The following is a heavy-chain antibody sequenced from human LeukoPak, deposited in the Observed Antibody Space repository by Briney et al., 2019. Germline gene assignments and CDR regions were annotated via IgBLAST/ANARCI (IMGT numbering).Heavy chain of an antibody. CDR1: GFTFSSYA. J-gene: IGHJ6*03. CDR2: ISGSGGST. CDR3: AKGVGGSASYYYMDV. D-gene: IGHD3-10*01. Sequence: GGSLRLSCAASGFTFSSYAMSWVRQAPGKGLEWVSAISGSGGSTYYADSVKGRFTISRDNSKNTLYLQMNSLRVEDTAVYYYAKGVGGSASYYYMDVWGKGTTVTVSS. V-gene: IGHV3-23*01.